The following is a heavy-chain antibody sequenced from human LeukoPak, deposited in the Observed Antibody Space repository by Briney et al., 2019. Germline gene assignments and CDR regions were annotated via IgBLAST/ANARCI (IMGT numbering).Heavy chain of an antibody. J-gene: IGHJ4*02. Sequence: ASVKVSCKASGYTFTGYYMHWVRQAPGQGLEWMGIINPSGGSTSYAQKFQGRVTMTRDMSTSTVYMELSSLRSEDTAVYYCARDAPLGLSGSYFEIDYWGQGTLVTVSS. CDR3: ARDAPLGLSGSYFEIDY. V-gene: IGHV1-46*01. CDR2: INPSGGST. CDR1: GYTFTGYY. D-gene: IGHD3-22*01.